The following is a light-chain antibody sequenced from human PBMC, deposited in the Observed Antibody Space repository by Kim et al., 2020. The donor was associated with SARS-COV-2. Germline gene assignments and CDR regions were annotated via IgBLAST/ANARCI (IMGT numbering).Light chain of an antibody. CDR1: QSIHKW. V-gene: IGKV1-5*01. CDR3: QQYNTSLRT. Sequence: ASVGDRVTITCRASQSIHKWLAWYQQKPGTAPKLLIYDASDLEDGVPPRFNGNGSGTEFSLTIGSLQPDDFATYYCQQYNTSLRTFGQGTKVDIK. J-gene: IGKJ1*01. CDR2: DAS.